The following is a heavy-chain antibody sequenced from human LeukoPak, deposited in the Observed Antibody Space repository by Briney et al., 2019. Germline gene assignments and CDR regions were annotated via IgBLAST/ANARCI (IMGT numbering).Heavy chain of an antibody. Sequence: PGGSLRLSCAASGFTFSSYAMSWVRQAPGKGLEWVSAISGSGGSTYYADSVKSRFTISRDNSKNTLYLQMNSLRAEDTAVYYCAKDHINTYYDFCFGYWGQGTLVTVSS. J-gene: IGHJ4*02. CDR2: ISGSGGST. D-gene: IGHD3-3*01. CDR3: AKDHINTYYDFCFGY. V-gene: IGHV3-23*01. CDR1: GFTFSSYA.